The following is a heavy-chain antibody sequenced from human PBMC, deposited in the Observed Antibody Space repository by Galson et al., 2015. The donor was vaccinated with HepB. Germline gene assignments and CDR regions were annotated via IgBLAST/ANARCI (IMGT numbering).Heavy chain of an antibody. CDR3: ARDLLGGIAAAGHPLDDY. J-gene: IGHJ4*02. CDR2: INPSGGST. V-gene: IGHV1-46*04. CDR1: GYTFTSYY. Sequence: SVKVSCKASGYTFTSYYMHWVRQAPGQGLEWMGIINPSGGSTSYAQKLQGRVTMTRDTSTSTVYMELSSLRSEDTAVYYCARDLLGGIAAAGHPLDDYWGQGTLVTVSS. D-gene: IGHD6-13*01.